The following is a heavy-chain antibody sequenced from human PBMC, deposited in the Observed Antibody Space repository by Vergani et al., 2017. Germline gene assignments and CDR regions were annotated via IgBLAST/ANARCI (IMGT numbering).Heavy chain of an antibody. J-gene: IGHJ1*01. Sequence: EVQLVESGGGLVQPGRSLRLSCAASGFSFSSYSMNWVRQAPGKGLEWVSTITYNGGRTYYGDSVKGRFTISRDNSQTTVFLQMNSLRADDSAVYYCTKAGQYDSDNFHDSWGQGALVTVAS. CDR2: ITYNGGRT. V-gene: IGHV3-23*04. CDR1: GFSFSSYS. D-gene: IGHD3-22*01. CDR3: TKAGQYDSDNFHDS.